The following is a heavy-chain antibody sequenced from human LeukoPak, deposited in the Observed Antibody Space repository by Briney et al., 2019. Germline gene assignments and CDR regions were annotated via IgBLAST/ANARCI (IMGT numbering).Heavy chain of an antibody. CDR3: ARDPYCSGGSCYLNWFGP. CDR1: GGSISSYY. J-gene: IGHJ5*02. Sequence: PSETLSLTCTVSGGSISSYYWSWVRQPPGKGLEWIGYIYYSGITNYNPSLKSRVTISVDTSKNQLSLRLSSVTAADTAVYYCARDPYCSGGSCYLNWFGPWGQGTLVTVSS. CDR2: IYYSGIT. V-gene: IGHV4-59*01. D-gene: IGHD2-15*01.